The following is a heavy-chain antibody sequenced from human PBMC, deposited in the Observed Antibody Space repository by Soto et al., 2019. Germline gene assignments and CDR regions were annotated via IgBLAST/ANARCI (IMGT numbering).Heavy chain of an antibody. CDR2: ISGSGGST. V-gene: IGHV3-23*01. J-gene: IGHJ6*03. CDR1: GFTFSSYA. CDR3: AKLERSGYCSSTSCYVTDYYYYYMDV. Sequence: GGSLRLSCAASGFTFSSYAMSWVRQAPGKGLEWVSAISGSGGSTYYADSVKGRFTISRDNSKNTLYLQMNSLRAEDTAVYYCAKLERSGYCSSTSCYVTDYYYYYMDVWGKGTTVTVSS. D-gene: IGHD2-2*01.